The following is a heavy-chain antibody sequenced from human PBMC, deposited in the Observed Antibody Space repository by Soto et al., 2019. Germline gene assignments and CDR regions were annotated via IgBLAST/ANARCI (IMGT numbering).Heavy chain of an antibody. V-gene: IGHV1-2*04. Sequence: ASVKVSCKASGYTFTGYYMHWVRQAPGQGLEWMGWINPNSGGTNYVQKFQGWVTMTRDTSFSTAYMELSRLRSDDTAMYYCARGPPSFTVFGEMLYGMDVWGQGTTVTVSS. CDR2: INPNSGGT. J-gene: IGHJ6*02. CDR1: GYTFTGYY. CDR3: ARGPPSFTVFGEMLYGMDV. D-gene: IGHD3-3*01.